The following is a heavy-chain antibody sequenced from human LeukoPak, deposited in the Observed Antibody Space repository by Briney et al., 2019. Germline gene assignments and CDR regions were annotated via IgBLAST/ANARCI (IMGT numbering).Heavy chain of an antibody. CDR3: AKERDGYNSSPLNY. D-gene: IGHD5-24*01. J-gene: IGHJ4*02. CDR2: ITGSGGNT. V-gene: IGHV3-23*01. Sequence: GGSLRLSCAASGFTFNSFAMSWVRQAPGKGLEWVSSITGSGGNTYYADSVKGQFTISRDNSKNTPYLQMNSLRAEDTAVYYCAKERDGYNSSPLNYWGQGTLVTVSS. CDR1: GFTFNSFA.